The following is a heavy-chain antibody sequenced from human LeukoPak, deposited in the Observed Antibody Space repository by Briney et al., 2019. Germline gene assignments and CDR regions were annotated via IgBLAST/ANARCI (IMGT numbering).Heavy chain of an antibody. J-gene: IGHJ6*03. CDR1: GGSITSFY. V-gene: IGHV4-59*01. CDR2: IFYTGSS. D-gene: IGHD1-1*01. Sequence: SETLSLPCSVSGGSITSFYWSWIRQSPGEGLEWIGSIFYTGSSNYNPSLKSRVTISIDTAKKEISLRLRSVTAADTAVYYCTRENNFDPMGDRQSYYYLDVWGNGTTVSVSS. CDR3: TRENNFDPMGDRQSYYYLDV.